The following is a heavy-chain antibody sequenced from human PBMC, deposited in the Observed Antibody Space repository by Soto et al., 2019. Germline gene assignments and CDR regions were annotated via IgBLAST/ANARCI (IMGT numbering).Heavy chain of an antibody. D-gene: IGHD6-13*01. V-gene: IGHV4-34*01. CDR1: GGSFSGYY. Sequence: SETLSLTCAVYGGSFSGYYWSRIRQPPGKGLEWIGEINHSGSTNYNPSLKSRVTISVDTSKNQFSLKLISVTAADTAVYYCARGRRESRSWYWGYWFDPWGQGTLVTVSS. J-gene: IGHJ5*02. CDR2: INHSGST. CDR3: ARGRRESRSWYWGYWFDP.